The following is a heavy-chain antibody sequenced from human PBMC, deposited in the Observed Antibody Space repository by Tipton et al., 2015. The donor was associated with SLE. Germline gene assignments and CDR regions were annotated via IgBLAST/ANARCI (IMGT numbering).Heavy chain of an antibody. V-gene: IGHV3-53*05. CDR3: ARGAEPNAFDI. CDR1: GFTVSSNY. CDR2: IYSGGST. J-gene: IGHJ3*02. D-gene: IGHD1-14*01. Sequence: SLRLSCAASGFTVSSNYMSWVRQAPGKGLEWVSVIYSGGSTYYADSVKGRFTISRDNSKNTLYLQMNSLRAEDTAVYYCARGAEPNAFDIWGQGTMVTVSS.